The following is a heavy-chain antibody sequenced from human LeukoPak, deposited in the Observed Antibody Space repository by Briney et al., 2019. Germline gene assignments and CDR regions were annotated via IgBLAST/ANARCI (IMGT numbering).Heavy chain of an antibody. D-gene: IGHD5-18*01. Sequence: ASVKVSCKASGYTFTSYYMHWVRQAPGQGLEWMGIISPSGGSTSYAQKFQGRVTMTRDTSTSTVYMELSSLRSEDTAVYYCARDTAMVMGVDYWGQGTLVTVSS. CDR1: GYTFTSYY. J-gene: IGHJ4*02. CDR3: ARDTAMVMGVDY. CDR2: ISPSGGST. V-gene: IGHV1-46*01.